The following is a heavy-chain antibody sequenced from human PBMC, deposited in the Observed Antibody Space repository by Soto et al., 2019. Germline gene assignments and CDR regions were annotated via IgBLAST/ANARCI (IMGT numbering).Heavy chain of an antibody. CDR3: ARDWETSATGLIDS. CDR2: TSYDGSNK. V-gene: IGHV3-30-3*01. CDR1: GFTFSSYA. J-gene: IGHJ4*02. Sequence: VQLVESGGGVVQPGRSLRLSCVASGFTFSSYALHWVRQAPGRGLEWVAVTSYDGSNKYYADSVEGRFTISRDNSKNTLYLQTSSLTTEDTAMYYGARDWETSATGLIDSWGQGTLVTVSS. D-gene: IGHD3-9*01.